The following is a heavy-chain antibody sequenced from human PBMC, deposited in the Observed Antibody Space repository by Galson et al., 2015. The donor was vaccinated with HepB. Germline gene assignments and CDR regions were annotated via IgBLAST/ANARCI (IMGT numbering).Heavy chain of an antibody. V-gene: IGHV4-34*01. Sequence: SETLSLTCGVYGGSFSGYYWSWIRQPPGKGLEWIGEINHSGSANYNPSLKTRVTISVDTSKNQFSLKLSSVTAADTAMYYCARGQGEYEFWSGYSVSWFDPWGQGTLVTVSS. CDR3: ARGQGEYEFWSGYSVSWFDP. CDR2: INHSGSA. CDR1: GGSFSGYY. J-gene: IGHJ5*02. D-gene: IGHD3-3*01.